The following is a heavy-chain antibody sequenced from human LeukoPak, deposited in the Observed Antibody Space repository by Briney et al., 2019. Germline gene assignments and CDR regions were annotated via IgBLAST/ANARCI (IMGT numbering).Heavy chain of an antibody. D-gene: IGHD5-12*01. Sequence: SDTLSLTCAVSGYSISSGYYWGWIRQPPGKGLEWIGSIYHSGRTYYNPSLKSRVTISVDTSKNQFSLKLSSVTAADTAVYYCARDSRGYDYGFDYWGQGTLATVSS. J-gene: IGHJ4*02. V-gene: IGHV4-38-2*02. CDR2: IYHSGRT. CDR3: ARDSRGYDYGFDY. CDR1: GYSISSGYY.